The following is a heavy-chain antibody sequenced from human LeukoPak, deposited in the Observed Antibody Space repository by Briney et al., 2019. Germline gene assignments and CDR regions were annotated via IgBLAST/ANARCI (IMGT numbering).Heavy chain of an antibody. J-gene: IGHJ4*02. V-gene: IGHV3-72*01. CDR2: SINKANTYTT. D-gene: IGHD1-26*01. CDR3: VRALPYSGAYYFEY. CDR1: GSTFSDHY. Sequence: GRRLRLSCAASGSTFSDHYMDWVRQAPGKGLEWFGRSINKANTYTTEYAASVRCRSPISRDDPKNSLYLELNSLNTDDTEMYYCVRALPYSGAYYFEYWAQGTLVSVSS.